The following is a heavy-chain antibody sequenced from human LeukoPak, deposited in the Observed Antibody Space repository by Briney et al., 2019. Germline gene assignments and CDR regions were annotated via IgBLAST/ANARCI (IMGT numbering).Heavy chain of an antibody. V-gene: IGHV4-59*01. CDR1: GGSISSYY. Sequence: SETLSLTCTVSGGSISSYYWSWIRQPPGKGLEWNGYIYYSGSTNYNPSLKSRVTISVDTSKNQFSLKLSSVTAADTAVYYCARINYDYVWGSYRYTFDYWGQGTLVTVSS. CDR2: IYYSGST. J-gene: IGHJ4*02. D-gene: IGHD3-16*02. CDR3: ARINYDYVWGSYRYTFDY.